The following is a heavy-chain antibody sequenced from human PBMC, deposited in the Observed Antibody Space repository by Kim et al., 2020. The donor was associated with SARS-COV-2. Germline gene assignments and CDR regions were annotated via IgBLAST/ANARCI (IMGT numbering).Heavy chain of an antibody. J-gene: IGHJ4*02. D-gene: IGHD6-13*01. CDR3: ARHYGTVSWTFDS. CDR1: GGSINSYY. V-gene: IGHV4-59*08. CDR2: IYYSGST. Sequence: SETLSLTCTVSGGSINSYYWSWIRQPPGKGLEWIGYIYYSGSTNYNPSLKSRVTISVDTSKNQFSLKLSSVTAADTAVYYCARHYGTVSWTFDSWGQGTLVTVSS.